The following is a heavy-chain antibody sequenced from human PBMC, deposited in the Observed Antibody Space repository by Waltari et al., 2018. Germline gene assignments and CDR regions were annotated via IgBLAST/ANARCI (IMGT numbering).Heavy chain of an antibody. CDR3: ARHGQWELLTWWFDP. V-gene: IGHV4-59*08. Sequence: QVQLQESRPGGVKHSVTMRITCPVSGGSIRSSYWSWLRPPPGEGLEWIGYIYYSGSTNYNPSLKSRVTISVDTSKNQFSLKLSSVTAADTAVYYCARHGQWELLTWWFDPWGQGTLVTVSS. D-gene: IGHD1-26*01. CDR2: IYYSGST. CDR1: GGSIRSSY. J-gene: IGHJ5*02.